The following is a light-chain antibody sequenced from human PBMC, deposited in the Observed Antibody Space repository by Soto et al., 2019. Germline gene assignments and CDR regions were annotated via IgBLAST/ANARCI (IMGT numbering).Light chain of an antibody. CDR3: QSYDSRLSGWV. J-gene: IGLJ3*02. CDR2: GNS. V-gene: IGLV1-40*01. CDR1: SSNIGAGYD. Sequence: QSVLTQPPSVSGAPGQRVTISCTGSSSNIGAGYDVHWYQQLPGTAPKLLIYGNSNRPSGVPDRFSGSKSGTSASLAITGLRAEDEADYYCQSYDSRLSGWVFGGGTKETVL.